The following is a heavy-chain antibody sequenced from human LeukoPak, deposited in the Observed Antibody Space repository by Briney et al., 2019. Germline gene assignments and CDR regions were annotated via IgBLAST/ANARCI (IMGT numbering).Heavy chain of an antibody. CDR1: GDSVSSPSHH. V-gene: IGHV4-39*02. CDR2: IYYTGNT. D-gene: IGHD1-1*01. J-gene: IGHJ4*02. CDR3: TREFTSTSGD. Sequence: SETLSLTCTVSGDSVSSPSHHWAWIRQPPGKGLEWIASIYYTGNTYYNPSLKSRLSISIDASKNCFSLKLSSVTAADTAVYFCTREFTSTSGDWGQGTLVSVSS.